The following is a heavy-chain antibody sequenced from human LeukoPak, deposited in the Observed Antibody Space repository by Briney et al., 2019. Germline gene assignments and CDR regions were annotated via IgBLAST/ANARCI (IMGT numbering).Heavy chain of an antibody. V-gene: IGHV4-39*01. CDR2: IYYSGST. D-gene: IGHD3-22*01. J-gene: IGHJ4*02. CDR1: GGSISSSSYY. CDR3: ASAGYSQSGIFDY. Sequence: PSETLSLTCTVSGGSISSSSYYWGWIRQPPGKGLEWIGSIYYSGSTYYNPSLKSRVTISVDTSKNRFSLKLSSVTAADTAVYYCASAGYSQSGIFDYWGQGTLVTVSS.